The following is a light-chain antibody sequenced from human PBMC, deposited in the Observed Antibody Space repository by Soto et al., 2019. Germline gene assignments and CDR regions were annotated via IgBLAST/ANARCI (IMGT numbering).Light chain of an antibody. J-gene: IGKJ5*01. CDR3: QQYHWAPDT. CDR2: GAS. CDR1: QIVGGDT. Sequence: EVVLTQSPDTVSLSPGERATLSCRASQIVGGDTLAWFQQRPGQAPRLVIYGASNRAAGIPDRFSGSGSGTDFTLTVSRLEPEDFAVYYCQQYHWAPDTFGQGTRLEIK. V-gene: IGKV3-20*01.